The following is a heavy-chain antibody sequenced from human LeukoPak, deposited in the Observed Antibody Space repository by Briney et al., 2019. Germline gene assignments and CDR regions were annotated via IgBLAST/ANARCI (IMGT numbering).Heavy chain of an antibody. CDR3: ARGGGTAMVNFDY. V-gene: IGHV4-34*01. D-gene: IGHD5-18*01. CDR2: INHSGST. CDR1: GGSFSGYY. Sequence: PSETLSLICAVYGGSFSGYYWSWIRQPPGKGLEWIGEINHSGSTNYNPSLKSRVTISVDTSKNQFSLKLSSVTAADTAVYYCARGGGTAMVNFDYWGQGTLVTVSS. J-gene: IGHJ4*02.